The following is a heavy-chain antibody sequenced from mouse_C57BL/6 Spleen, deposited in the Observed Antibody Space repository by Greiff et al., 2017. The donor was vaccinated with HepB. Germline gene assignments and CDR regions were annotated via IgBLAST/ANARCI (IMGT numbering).Heavy chain of an antibody. J-gene: IGHJ4*01. CDR1: GYAFTNYL. CDR3: ATYGSSYAMDY. D-gene: IGHD1-1*01. Sequence: VQLQQSGAELVRPGTSVKVSCKASGYAFTNYLIEWVKQRPGQGLEWIGVINTGSGGTNYNEKFKGKATLTADKSPSTAYIQLSSLTSEDSAVYFWATYGSSYAMDYWDQGTSVTVSS. V-gene: IGHV1-54*01. CDR2: INTGSGGT.